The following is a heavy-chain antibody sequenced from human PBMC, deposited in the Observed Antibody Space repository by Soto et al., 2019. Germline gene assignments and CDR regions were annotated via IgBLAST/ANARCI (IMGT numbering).Heavy chain of an antibody. V-gene: IGHV4-59*01. D-gene: IGHD3-16*01. CDR2: IYYSGST. J-gene: IGHJ6*02. CDR3: ARGWGAHHGMDV. CDR1: GGSISSYY. Sequence: PSETLSLTCTVSGGSISSYYWSWIRQPPGKGLEWIGYIYYSGSTNYNPSLKSRVTISVDTSKNQFSLKLSSVTAADTAVYYCARGWGAHHGMDVWGQGTTVTVSS.